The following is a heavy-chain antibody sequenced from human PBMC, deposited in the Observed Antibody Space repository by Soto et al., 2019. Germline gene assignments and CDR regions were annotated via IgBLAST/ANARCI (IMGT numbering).Heavy chain of an antibody. CDR1: GFTFRSYG. V-gene: IGHV3-30*18. J-gene: IGHJ4*01. D-gene: IGHD6-19*01. Sequence: GGSLRLSCVASGFTFRSYGIHWVRQAPGKGLEWVGVISSDGETKYYADFVKGRFTISRDNSKNTLYLQMDSLRPEDTAVYYCAKEIAVAGDLDYWGHGTLVTVSS. CDR2: ISSDGETK. CDR3: AKEIAVAGDLDY.